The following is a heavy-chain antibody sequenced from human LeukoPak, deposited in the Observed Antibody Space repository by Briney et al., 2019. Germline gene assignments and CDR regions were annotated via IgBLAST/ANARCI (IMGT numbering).Heavy chain of an antibody. J-gene: IGHJ5*02. Sequence: GASVKVSFKTSGYSFSSYGIAWVRQAPGQGLEWMGWISGYNGKTDYAENLQGRVSMTTDTSTSTGYMELRSLRSDDTAVYYCAREGALHDTGDHYLSWFDPWGQGTLVTVSS. CDR2: ISGYNGKT. CDR3: AREGALHDTGDHYLSWFDP. CDR1: GYSFSSYG. V-gene: IGHV1-18*01. D-gene: IGHD2-8*02.